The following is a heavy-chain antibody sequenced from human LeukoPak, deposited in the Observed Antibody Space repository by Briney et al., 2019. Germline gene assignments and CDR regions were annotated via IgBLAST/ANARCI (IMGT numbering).Heavy chain of an antibody. CDR1: GYTFTSYY. J-gene: IGHJ4*02. CDR2: INPSGGST. V-gene: IGHV1-46*01. CDR3: ANAGGERGFIAAAEIDY. D-gene: IGHD6-13*01. Sequence: GASVTVSCTASGYTFTSYYMHWMRQAPGQGLEWMGVINPSGGSTSYAQKFQGRVTMTRDMSTSTVYMELSSLRSEDTVVYYCANAGGERGFIAAAEIDYWGQGTLVTVSS.